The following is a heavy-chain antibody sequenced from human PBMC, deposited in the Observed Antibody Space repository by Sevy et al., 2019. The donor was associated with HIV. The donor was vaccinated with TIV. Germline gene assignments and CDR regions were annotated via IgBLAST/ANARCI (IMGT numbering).Heavy chain of an antibody. V-gene: IGHV1-2*02. D-gene: IGHD3-3*01. CDR1: GYTFAAYY. Sequence: ASVKVSGKTSGYTFAAYYIHWVRQAPGQGPEWLGWIYPNGGDTTFAQKFQGRVTVTMSTSINTVYMELNRLRSDDTAVYYCARGKREEWLLYLHNWGQGTLATVSS. CDR2: IYPNGGDT. CDR3: ARGKREEWLLYLHN. J-gene: IGHJ4*02.